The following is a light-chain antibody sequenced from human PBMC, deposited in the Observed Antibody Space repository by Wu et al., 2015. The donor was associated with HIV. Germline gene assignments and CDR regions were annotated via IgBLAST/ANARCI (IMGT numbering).Light chain of an antibody. CDR3: QQRLNWPPVT. Sequence: DIQMTQSPSSLSASVGDRVTITCRASQGISNFLAWYQQKPGKPPKVLIYAASTLQSGVPSRFSGSGSGTDFTLTISSLEPEDFAVYYCQQRLNWPPVTFGQGTRLEIK. CDR2: AAS. V-gene: IGKV1-27*01. CDR1: QGISNF. J-gene: IGKJ5*01.